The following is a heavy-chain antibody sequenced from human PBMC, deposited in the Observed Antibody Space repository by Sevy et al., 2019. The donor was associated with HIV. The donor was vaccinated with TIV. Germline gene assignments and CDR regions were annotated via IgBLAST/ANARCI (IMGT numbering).Heavy chain of an antibody. CDR1: GFTFRSYG. CDR3: AKDILGDNSPWFFFDY. J-gene: IGHJ4*02. D-gene: IGHD3-9*01. CDR2: ISFDGRNT. V-gene: IGHV3-30*18. Sequence: GGSLRLSCAGSGFTFRSYGIHWVRQSPGKGLEWVAFISFDGRNTYSADSVKGRFTVSRDNSNNTGYLQMNNMRTEDTAMYYCAKDILGDNSPWFFFDYWGQGTQVTVSS.